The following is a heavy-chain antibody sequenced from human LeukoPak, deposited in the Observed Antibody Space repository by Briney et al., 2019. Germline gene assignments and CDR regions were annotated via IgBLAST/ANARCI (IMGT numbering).Heavy chain of an antibody. CDR1: GFTFSSSA. Sequence: GGSLRLSCAASGFTFSSSAMSWVRQAPGKGLEWDSAISNNGGYTYYADSVQGRFTISRDNSKSTLCLQMNSLRAEDTAVYYCAKQLGYCSDGSCYFPYWGQGTLVTVSS. CDR2: ISNNGGYT. D-gene: IGHD2-15*01. CDR3: AKQLGYCSDGSCYFPY. J-gene: IGHJ4*02. V-gene: IGHV3-23*01.